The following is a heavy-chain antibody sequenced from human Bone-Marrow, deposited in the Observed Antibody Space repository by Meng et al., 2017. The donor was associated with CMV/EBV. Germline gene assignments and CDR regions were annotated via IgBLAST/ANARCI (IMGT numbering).Heavy chain of an antibody. CDR2: ISWNSGSI. CDR1: GFTFDDYA. Sequence: SLKISCAASGFTFDDYAMHWVRQAPGKGLEWVSGISWNSGSIGYADSVKGRFTISRDNAKNSLYLQMNSLRVDDTAIYFCARADRRLDYRSYIDLWGQGALVTVSS. V-gene: IGHV3-9*01. D-gene: IGHD3-16*01. CDR3: ARADRRLDYRSYIDL. J-gene: IGHJ4*02.